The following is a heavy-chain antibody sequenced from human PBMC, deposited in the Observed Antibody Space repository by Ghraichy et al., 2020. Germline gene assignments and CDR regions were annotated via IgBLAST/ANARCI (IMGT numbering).Heavy chain of an antibody. CDR2: ISAYNGNT. V-gene: IGHV1-18*04. J-gene: IGHJ4*02. D-gene: IGHD3-22*01. CDR3: ARVVYYDSSGYYPVFDY. CDR1: GYTFTSYG. Sequence: ASVKVSCKASGYTFTSYGISWVRQAPGQGLEWMGWISAYNGNTNYAQKLQGRVTMTTDTSTSTAYMELRSLRSDDTAVYYCARVVYYDSSGYYPVFDYWGQGTLVTVSS.